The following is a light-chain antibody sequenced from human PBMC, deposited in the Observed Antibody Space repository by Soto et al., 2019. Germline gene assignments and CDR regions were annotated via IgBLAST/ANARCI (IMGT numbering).Light chain of an antibody. CDR3: QQCYRLPLT. V-gene: IGKV1-39*01. CDR2: ATT. CDR1: QSVSSY. J-gene: IGKJ4*01. Sequence: IQMTQSPSSLSASVGDRVTITCRASQSVSSYLNGYQQKAGKAPQLLLYATTSLQSGVPSRFSGSGSGTDFTRTISSLQPEDFATYYCQQCYRLPLTFVGGTKVQIK.